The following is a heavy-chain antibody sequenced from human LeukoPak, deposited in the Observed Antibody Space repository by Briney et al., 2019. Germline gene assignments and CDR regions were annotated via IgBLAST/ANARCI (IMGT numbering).Heavy chain of an antibody. V-gene: IGHV3-21*01. J-gene: IGHJ4*01. D-gene: IGHD3-16*01. CDR1: GFTFSSYS. Sequence: PGGSLRLSCAASGFTFSSYSMNWVRQAPGKGLEWVSSISSSSSYIYYADSVKGRFTISRDNAKNSLYLQMNSLRAEDTAVYYCARGVGYYDYVWGSSRGHGTLVTVSS. CDR2: ISSSSSYI. CDR3: ARGVGYYDYVWGSS.